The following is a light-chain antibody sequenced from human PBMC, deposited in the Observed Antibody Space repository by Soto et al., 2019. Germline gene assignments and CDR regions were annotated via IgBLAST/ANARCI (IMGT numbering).Light chain of an antibody. Sequence: EIVLTQSPATLSLPPGERATLSCRATENLRTFLAWYQQKAGQAPRLLIYDASNRATGIPDRFSGSGSGTDFTLTISNLEPEDSAVYYCQQRSIWPLTFGGGTKVDI. CDR1: ENLRTF. V-gene: IGKV3-11*01. J-gene: IGKJ4*01. CDR3: QQRSIWPLT. CDR2: DAS.